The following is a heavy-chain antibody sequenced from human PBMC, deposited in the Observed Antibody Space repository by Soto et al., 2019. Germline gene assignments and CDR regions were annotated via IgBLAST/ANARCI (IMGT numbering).Heavy chain of an antibody. CDR2: INPTSGGT. Sequence: QVQLVQSGAEVKKPGASVKVSCKASGYTFTSYYMHWVRQAPGQGLEWMGIINPTSGGTHYAQKFQGRVTMTRDTSMSTVYMELSSLRSEDTAVYYCARGMTTVTSDAFDIWGQGTMVTVSS. CDR3: ARGMTTVTSDAFDI. J-gene: IGHJ3*02. CDR1: GYTFTSYY. D-gene: IGHD4-4*01. V-gene: IGHV1-46*01.